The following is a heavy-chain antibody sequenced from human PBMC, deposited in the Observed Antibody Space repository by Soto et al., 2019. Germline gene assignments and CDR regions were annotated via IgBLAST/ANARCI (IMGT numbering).Heavy chain of an antibody. CDR1: GYTFTNYG. J-gene: IGHJ5*02. D-gene: IGHD3-10*01. Sequence: GASVKVSCKASGYTFTNYGISWVRQAPGQGLEWMGWINVYNGNTKYAQKVQGRVTMTTDTSTSTAYMELRSLRSDDTAVYYCVRGVGSGSYYNQYNWFDPWGQGTLVTVSS. V-gene: IGHV1-18*01. CDR3: VRGVGSGSYYNQYNWFDP. CDR2: INVYNGNT.